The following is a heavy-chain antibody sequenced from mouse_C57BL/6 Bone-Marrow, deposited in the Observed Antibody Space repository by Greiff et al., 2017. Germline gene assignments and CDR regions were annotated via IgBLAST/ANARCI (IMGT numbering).Heavy chain of an antibody. J-gene: IGHJ2*01. D-gene: IGHD3-1*01. V-gene: IGHV1-81*01. Sequence: QVQLKESGAELARPGASVKLSCKASGYTFTSYGISWVKQRTGQGLEWIGEIYPRSGNTYYNEKFKGKATLTADKSSSTAYMELRSRTSDDSAVYFCASEGATRTPDYGGRGTALTVSA. CDR3: ASEGATRTPDY. CDR1: GYTFTSYG. CDR2: IYPRSGNT.